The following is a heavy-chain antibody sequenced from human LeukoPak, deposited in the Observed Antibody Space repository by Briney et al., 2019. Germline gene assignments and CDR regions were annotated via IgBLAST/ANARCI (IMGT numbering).Heavy chain of an antibody. Sequence: ASVKVSCKASGYTFSSYGISWVRQAPGQGLEWMGWISAYNGNTNYAQKLQGRATMTTDTSTSTAFMELRSLRSDDTAVYYCARDAKKYYYDSSGYYYWGQGTLVTVSS. J-gene: IGHJ4*02. CDR3: ARDAKKYYYDSSGYYY. CDR1: GYTFSSYG. CDR2: ISAYNGNT. V-gene: IGHV1-18*01. D-gene: IGHD3-22*01.